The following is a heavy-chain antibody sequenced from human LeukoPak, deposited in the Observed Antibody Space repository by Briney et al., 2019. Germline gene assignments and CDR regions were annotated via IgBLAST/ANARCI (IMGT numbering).Heavy chain of an antibody. V-gene: IGHV3-30*02. Sequence: GGSLRLSCAVSGFTFSGYGMHWVRQAPGKGLEWVAFIRFDGSNKYYAHSMKGRFTISRDNSKNKLYLQMNSLRAEDTSVYYCAKDMQWLTRPYYFDYWGQGTLVTVSS. J-gene: IGHJ4*02. CDR1: GFTFSGYG. D-gene: IGHD6-19*01. CDR3: AKDMQWLTRPYYFDY. CDR2: IRFDGSNK.